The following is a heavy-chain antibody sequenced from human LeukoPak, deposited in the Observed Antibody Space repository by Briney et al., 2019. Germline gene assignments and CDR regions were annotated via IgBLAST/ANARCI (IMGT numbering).Heavy chain of an antibody. CDR3: ARDWRNDYYDSSGYYWGGY. D-gene: IGHD3-22*01. V-gene: IGHV1-18*01. Sequence: ASVKVSCKASGYTFTSYAISWVRQAPGQGLEWMGWISADNGNTDYAQKLQGRVTMTTDTSTSTAYMELRSLRSDDTAVYYCARDWRNDYYDSSGYYWGGYWGQGTLVTVSS. J-gene: IGHJ4*02. CDR1: GYTFTSYA. CDR2: ISADNGNT.